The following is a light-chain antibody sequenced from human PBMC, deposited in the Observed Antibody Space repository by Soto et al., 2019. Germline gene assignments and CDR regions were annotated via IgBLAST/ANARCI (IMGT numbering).Light chain of an antibody. CDR2: HAS. J-gene: IGKJ1*01. CDR3: QQYNSWT. Sequence: DIQMTQSPSTLSASVGDRVTITCRASQTISSWLAWYQQKPGKAPKLLIYHASSLESGVPSRFSGSGSGTEFTLTISSLQPDDFATYYCQQYNSWTFGQGTKVDI. V-gene: IGKV1-5*01. CDR1: QTISSW.